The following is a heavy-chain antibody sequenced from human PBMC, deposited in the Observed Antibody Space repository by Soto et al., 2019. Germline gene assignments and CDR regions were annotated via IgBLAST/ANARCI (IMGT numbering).Heavy chain of an antibody. Sequence: WETLSLTCNVSGGSLNTYYWSWMRQAPGRGLEWIAYISSSGIPTYTPSLKSRLTISVDPSKNQFSLKLNSMTAADTATYYCARLFIVGAPGSYYTGLDVWGQGTTVTV. D-gene: IGHD1-26*01. CDR3: ARLFIVGAPGSYYTGLDV. CDR1: GGSLNTYY. CDR2: ISSSGIP. J-gene: IGHJ6*02. V-gene: IGHV4-59*01.